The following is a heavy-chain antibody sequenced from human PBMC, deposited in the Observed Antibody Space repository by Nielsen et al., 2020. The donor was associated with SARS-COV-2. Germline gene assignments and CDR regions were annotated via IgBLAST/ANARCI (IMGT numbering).Heavy chain of an antibody. CDR2: IKQDGSEK. J-gene: IGHJ6*02. CDR1: GFTFDDYA. Sequence: GESLKISCAASGFTFDDYAMHWVRQAPGKGLEWVANIKQDGSEKYYVDSVKGRFTISRDNAKNSLYLQMNSLRAEDTAVYYCASFSSSWLYYYYYGMDVWGQGTTVTVSS. CDR3: ASFSSSWLYYYYYGMDV. D-gene: IGHD6-13*01. V-gene: IGHV3-7*01.